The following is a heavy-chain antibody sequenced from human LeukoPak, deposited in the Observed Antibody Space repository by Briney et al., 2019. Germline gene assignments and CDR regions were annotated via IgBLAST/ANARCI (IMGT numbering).Heavy chain of an antibody. J-gene: IGHJ5*02. CDR1: GGSISSYH. D-gene: IGHD3-10*01. Sequence: SETLSLTCTVSGGSISSYHWTWIWQPPGKGLEWMGYVYYSGSTNYNPSLKSRVTISIDTSKNQFSLKLSSVTAADTAVYYCARGTTYYYGSGSSGLDPWGQGTLVTVSS. CDR2: VYYSGST. V-gene: IGHV4-59*01. CDR3: ARGTTYYYGSGSSGLDP.